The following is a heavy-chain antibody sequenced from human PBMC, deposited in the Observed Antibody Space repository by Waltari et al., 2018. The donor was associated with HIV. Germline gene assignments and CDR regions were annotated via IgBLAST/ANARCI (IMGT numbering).Heavy chain of an antibody. J-gene: IGHJ3*02. D-gene: IGHD3-3*01. CDR2: IYQSGST. Sequence: QLQESGPGLVKPSRVLSLTCAVPGGHLSRRYWWSGVRQHPGKGLEWIGEIYQSGSTNDNPSLKSRVTISVDKSKNQFSLNLSSVTAADTAVYYCARVGVEWFDAFDIWGQGTMVTVSS. CDR1: GGHLSRRYW. V-gene: IGHV4-4*02. CDR3: ARVGVEWFDAFDI.